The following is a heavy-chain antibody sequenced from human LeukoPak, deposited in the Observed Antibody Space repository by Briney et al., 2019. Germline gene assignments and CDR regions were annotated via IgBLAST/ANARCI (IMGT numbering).Heavy chain of an antibody. Sequence: SVKVSCKASGFTFTSSAMQWVRQARGQRLEWIGWIVVGSGNTNYAQKFQERVTITRDMSTSTAYMELSSQRSEDTAVYYCAAAAINYYDSSGYAFDIWGQGTMVTVSS. CDR1: GFTFTSSA. V-gene: IGHV1-58*02. D-gene: IGHD3-22*01. J-gene: IGHJ3*02. CDR3: AAAAINYYDSSGYAFDI. CDR2: IVVGSGNT.